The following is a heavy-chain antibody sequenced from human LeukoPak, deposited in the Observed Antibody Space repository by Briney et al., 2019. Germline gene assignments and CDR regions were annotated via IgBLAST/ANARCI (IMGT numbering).Heavy chain of an antibody. CDR2: ISSSGSTI. J-gene: IGHJ4*02. V-gene: IGHV3-11*01. D-gene: IGHD2-2*01. CDR1: GFTFSDYY. Sequence: PGGSLRLSCAASGFTFSDYYMSWLRQAPGKGLEWVSYISSSGSTIYYADSVKGRFTISRDNAKNSLYLQMNSLRAEDTAVYYCARGRIVVVPADHFDYWGQGTLVTVSS. CDR3: ARGRIVVVPADHFDY.